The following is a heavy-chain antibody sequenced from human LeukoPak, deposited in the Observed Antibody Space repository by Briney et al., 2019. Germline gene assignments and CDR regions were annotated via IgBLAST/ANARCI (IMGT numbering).Heavy chain of an antibody. V-gene: IGHV4-39*07. CDR2: INHSGST. J-gene: IGHJ5*01. CDR3: ARAQQGYSGYDYYWFDS. D-gene: IGHD5-12*01. Sequence: PSETLSLTCTVSGGSISSSSYYWGWIRQPPGKGLEWIGEINHSGSTNYNPSLKSRVTISVDTSKNQFSLKLSSVTAADTAVYYCARAQQGYSGYDYYWFDSWGQGTLVTVSS. CDR1: GGSISSSSYY.